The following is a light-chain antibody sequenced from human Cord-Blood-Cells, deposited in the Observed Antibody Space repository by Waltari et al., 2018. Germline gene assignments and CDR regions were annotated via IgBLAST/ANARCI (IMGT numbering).Light chain of an antibody. V-gene: IGKV3-15*01. Sequence: EIVMTQSPATLSVSPGEGATLTCSASQSVSCNLAWYQQKPGQAPKLLIYAASTRATGVPARFSGSGSGTEFTLTISSLQSEDFATYYCQQSNSRPRTFGQGTKVEIK. CDR2: AAS. CDR3: QQSNSRPRT. J-gene: IGKJ1*01. CDR1: QSVSCN.